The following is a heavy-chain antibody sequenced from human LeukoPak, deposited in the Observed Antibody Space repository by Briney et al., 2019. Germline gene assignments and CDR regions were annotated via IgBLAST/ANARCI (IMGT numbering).Heavy chain of an antibody. CDR1: GFTFSSYW. CDR3: ATRVTADSYEAFDI. J-gene: IGHJ3*02. V-gene: IGHV3-7*01. Sequence: GGSLRLSCAASGFTFSSYWMNWVRQAPGKGLEWVANIKQDGSEKYYVDSVKGRFTISRDNAKNSLYLQMNSLRVEDTAVYYCATRVTADSYEAFDIWGQGTMLTVSS. CDR2: IKQDGSEK. D-gene: IGHD6-13*01.